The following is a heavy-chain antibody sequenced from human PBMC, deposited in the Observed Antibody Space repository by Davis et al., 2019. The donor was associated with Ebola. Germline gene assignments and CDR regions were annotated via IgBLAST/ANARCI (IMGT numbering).Heavy chain of an antibody. Sequence: GESLKISCAASGFTFSSYAMSWLRQAPGKGLEWVSAISGSGGSTYYADSVKGRFTISRDNSKNTLYLQMNSLRAEDTAVYYCAKVKNWNYGDYWGQGTLVTVSS. J-gene: IGHJ4*02. CDR1: GFTFSSYA. V-gene: IGHV3-23*01. CDR3: AKVKNWNYGDY. CDR2: ISGSGGST. D-gene: IGHD1-7*01.